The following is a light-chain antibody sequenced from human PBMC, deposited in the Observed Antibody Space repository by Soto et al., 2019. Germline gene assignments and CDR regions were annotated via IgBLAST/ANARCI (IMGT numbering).Light chain of an antibody. Sequence: DIQMTQSPSSLSASVGDRVTITCRASQSISSYLNWYQQKPGKAPKLLIYAASSLQSGVPSRFSGSGSGTDITLTISRLQPEDFATYYCQQRDTFGQGTKLEIK. J-gene: IGKJ2*01. CDR2: AAS. CDR3: QQRDT. CDR1: QSISSY. V-gene: IGKV1-39*01.